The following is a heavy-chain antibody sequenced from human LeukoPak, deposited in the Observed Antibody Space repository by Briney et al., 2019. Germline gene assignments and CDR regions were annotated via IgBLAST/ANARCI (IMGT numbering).Heavy chain of an antibody. J-gene: IGHJ4*02. Sequence: GGSLRLSCAASGFTFSSYGMHWVRQAPGKGLEWVAVISYDGSNKYYADSVKGRFTTSRDNSKNTLYLQMNSLRAEDTAVYYCAKSRASGYSYGYLDYWGQGTLVTVSS. CDR2: ISYDGSNK. CDR1: GFTFSSYG. V-gene: IGHV3-30*18. D-gene: IGHD5-18*01. CDR3: AKSRASGYSYGYLDY.